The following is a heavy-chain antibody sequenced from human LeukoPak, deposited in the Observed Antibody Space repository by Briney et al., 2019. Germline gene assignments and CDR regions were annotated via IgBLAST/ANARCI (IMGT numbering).Heavy chain of an antibody. CDR2: LHNSGST. J-gene: IGHJ5*02. Sequence: SETLSLTCTVSGDSINTNNRWAWIRQPAGKGLEWIGRLHNSGSTNYNPSLQSRVTISVDTSKNQFSLKMTSATAADTAVYFCARDPLRSSFDPWGQGILVTVSS. CDR3: ARDPLRSSFDP. D-gene: IGHD6-13*01. CDR1: GDSINTNN. V-gene: IGHV4-4*07.